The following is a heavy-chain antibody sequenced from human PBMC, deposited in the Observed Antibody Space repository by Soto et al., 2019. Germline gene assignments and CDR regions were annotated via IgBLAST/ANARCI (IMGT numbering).Heavy chain of an antibody. CDR3: ARLASVAGFYYYYYMDV. Sequence: SQTLSLTYTVADGSIVSLYWSCIRQPPGKGLEWIGYIYYSGSTNYNPSLKSRVTISVDTSKNQFSLKLSSVTAADTAVYYCARLASVAGFYYYYYMDVWGKGTTVTVSS. CDR2: IYYSGST. V-gene: IGHV4-59*08. D-gene: IGHD6-19*01. CDR1: DGSIVSLY. J-gene: IGHJ6*03.